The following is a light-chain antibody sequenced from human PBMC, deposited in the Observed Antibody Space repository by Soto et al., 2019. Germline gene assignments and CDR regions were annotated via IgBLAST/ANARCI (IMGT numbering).Light chain of an antibody. CDR3: SSYTSRSTVV. CDR2: EVS. V-gene: IGLV2-18*02. J-gene: IGLJ3*02. Sequence: QSALTQPPSVSGSPGQSVTISCTGTTSDVGGYNRVSWYQQPPGTAPKLMIYEVSYRPSGVPDRFSGSKSGNTASLTISGLQAEDEADYYCSSYTSRSTVVFGGGTKLTVL. CDR1: TSDVGGYNR.